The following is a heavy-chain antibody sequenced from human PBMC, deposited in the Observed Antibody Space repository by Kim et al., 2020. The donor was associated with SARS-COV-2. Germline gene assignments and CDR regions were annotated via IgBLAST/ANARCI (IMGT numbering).Heavy chain of an antibody. D-gene: IGHD4-17*01. CDR2: IYQSGTT. CDR1: GGSIISGHW. Sequence: SETLSLTCSVSGGSIISGHWYSWVRQTPGKGLEWIGEIYQSGTTNYNPSLKSRITISLDKWKDQISLRLTSVSAADTAPNYCARHLRGSDTFDIWGQGT. J-gene: IGHJ3*02. CDR3: ARHLRGSDTFDI. V-gene: IGHV4-4*02.